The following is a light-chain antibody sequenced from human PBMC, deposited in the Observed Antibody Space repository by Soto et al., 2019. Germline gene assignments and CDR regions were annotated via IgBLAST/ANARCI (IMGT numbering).Light chain of an antibody. J-gene: IGKJ5*01. CDR3: QQRSNWQVT. CDR2: DAS. CDR1: QSVSRY. V-gene: IGKV3-11*01. Sequence: ILLTQSPSTLSLSPGERATLSCRASQSVSRYLAWYQQKPGQAPRLLIYDASNRATGIPARFSGSGSGTDFTLTISSLEPEDFAVYYCQQRSNWQVTFGQGTRLEIK.